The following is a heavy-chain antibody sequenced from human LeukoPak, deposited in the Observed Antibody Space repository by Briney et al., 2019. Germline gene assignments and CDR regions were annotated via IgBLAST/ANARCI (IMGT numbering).Heavy chain of an antibody. V-gene: IGHV1-69*13. CDR3: ARDSTYYYDSSGYSVDY. CDR2: IIPIFGTA. Sequence: SVKVSCKASGGTFSSYAISWVRQAPGQGLEWMGGIIPIFGTANYAQKFQGRVTITADGSTSTAYMELSSLRSEDTAVYYCARDSTYYYDSSGYSVDYWGQGTLVTVSS. CDR1: GGTFSSYA. J-gene: IGHJ4*02. D-gene: IGHD3-22*01.